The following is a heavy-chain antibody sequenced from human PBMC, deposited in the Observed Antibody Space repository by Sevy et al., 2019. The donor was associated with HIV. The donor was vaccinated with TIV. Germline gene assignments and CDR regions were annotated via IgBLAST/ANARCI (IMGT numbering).Heavy chain of an antibody. Sequence: SETLSLTCAVYGGSFSGYYWSWIRQPPGKGLEWIGEINHSGSTNYNPSLKSRVTISVDTSKNQLSLKLSSVTAADTAVYYCAREKYYDFWSGTTDYYGMDVWGQGTTVTVSS. CDR2: INHSGST. J-gene: IGHJ6*02. CDR3: AREKYYDFWSGTTDYYGMDV. V-gene: IGHV4-34*01. CDR1: GGSFSGYY. D-gene: IGHD3-3*01.